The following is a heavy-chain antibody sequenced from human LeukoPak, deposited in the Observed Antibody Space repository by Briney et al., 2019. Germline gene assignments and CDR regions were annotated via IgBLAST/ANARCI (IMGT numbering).Heavy chain of an antibody. Sequence: GGTLRLSCAASGFTFSSYGMSWVRQAPGKGLEWVSAISGSGGSTYYADSVKGRFTISRDNSKNTLYLQMNSLRAEDTAVYYCAKDRTDYDNVDYWGQGALVTVSS. CDR3: AKDRTDYDNVDY. J-gene: IGHJ4*02. CDR1: GFTFSSYG. V-gene: IGHV3-23*01. D-gene: IGHD3-22*01. CDR2: ISGSGGST.